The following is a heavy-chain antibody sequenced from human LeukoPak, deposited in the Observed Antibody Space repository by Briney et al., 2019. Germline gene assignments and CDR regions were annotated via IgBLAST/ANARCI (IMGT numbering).Heavy chain of an antibody. V-gene: IGHV3-21*01. CDR1: GFTFSRYS. CDR3: ARALGATHEGSYYYYYGMDV. CDR2: ISSSSSYI. Sequence: GGSLRLSCAASGFTFSRYSMNWVRQAPGKGLERVSSISSSSSYIYYADSVKGRFTISRDNAKNSLYLQMNRLRAEDTAVYYCARALGATHEGSYYYYYGMDVWGQGTTVTVSS. D-gene: IGHD1-26*01. J-gene: IGHJ6*02.